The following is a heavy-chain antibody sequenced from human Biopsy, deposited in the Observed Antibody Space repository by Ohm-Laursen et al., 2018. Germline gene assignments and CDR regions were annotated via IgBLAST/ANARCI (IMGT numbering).Heavy chain of an antibody. CDR3: ARGTFRYDSSGYSWLDP. J-gene: IGHJ5*02. D-gene: IGHD3-22*01. CDR2: IGTAADI. V-gene: IGHV3-13*01. Sequence: SLRLSCAASGFTFSSYDMHWVRQVPGKGLEWVSAIGTAADIYYSGSAKGRFTISRENAKNSLYLQMNSLRAGDTAVYYCARGTFRYDSSGYSWLDPWGQGTLVTVSS. CDR1: GFTFSSYD.